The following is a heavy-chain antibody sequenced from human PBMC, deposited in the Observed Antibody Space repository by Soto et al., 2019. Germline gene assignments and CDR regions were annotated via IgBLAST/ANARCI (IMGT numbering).Heavy chain of an antibody. V-gene: IGHV3-30*03. D-gene: IGHD2-2*01. CDR1: GFTFSSYG. CDR3: AAEIVVVPAAMSSFGDYGDY. CDR2: ISYDGSNK. Sequence: PGGSLRLSCAASGFTFSSYGMHWVRQAPGKGLGWVAVISYDGSNKYYADSVKGRFTISRDNSKNTLYLQMNSLRAEDTAVYYCAAEIVVVPAAMSSFGDYGDYWGQGTLVTVSS. J-gene: IGHJ4*02.